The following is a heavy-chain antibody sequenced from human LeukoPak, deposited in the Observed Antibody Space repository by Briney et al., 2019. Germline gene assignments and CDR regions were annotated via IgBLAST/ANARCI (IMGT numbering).Heavy chain of an antibody. CDR2: INHSGST. CDR1: GGSISSYY. J-gene: IGHJ4*02. D-gene: IGHD3-16*02. V-gene: IGHV4-34*01. Sequence: PSETLSLTCTVSGGSISSYYWSWIRQPPGKGLEWIGEINHSGSTNYNPSLKSRVTISVDTSKNQFSLKLSSVTAADTAVYYCARRVYDYVWGSYRLGYFDYWGQGTLVTVSS. CDR3: ARRVYDYVWGSYRLGYFDY.